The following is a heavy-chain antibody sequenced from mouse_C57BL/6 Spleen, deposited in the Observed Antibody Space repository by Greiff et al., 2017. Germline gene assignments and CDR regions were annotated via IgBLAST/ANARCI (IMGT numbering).Heavy chain of an antibody. CDR2: IRLKSDNYAT. J-gene: IGHJ4*01. V-gene: IGHV6-3*01. CDR1: GFTFSNYW. D-gene: IGHD2-3*01. Sequence: EVKVEESGGGLLQPGGSMKLSCVASGFTFSNYWMNWVRQSPEKGLEWVAQIRLKSDNYATHYAESVKGWFTISRDDSKSSVYLQMNNLRAEDTGFYYCTGGDGDYYAMDYWGPGTSVTVSS. CDR3: TGGDGDYYAMDY.